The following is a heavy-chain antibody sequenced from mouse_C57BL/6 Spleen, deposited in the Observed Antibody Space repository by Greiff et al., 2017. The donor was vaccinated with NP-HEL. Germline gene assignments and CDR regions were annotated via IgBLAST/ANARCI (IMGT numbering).Heavy chain of an antibody. J-gene: IGHJ3*01. V-gene: IGHV3-1*01. CDR1: GYSITSGYD. CDR2: ISYSGST. D-gene: IGHD3-2*01. Sequence: EVQGVESGPGMVKPSQSLSLTCTVTGYSITSGYDWHWIRHFPGNKLEWMGYISYSGSTNYNPSLKSRISITHDTSKNHFFLKLNSVTTEDTATYYCARGEDSPWFAYWGQGTLVTVSA. CDR3: ARGEDSPWFAY.